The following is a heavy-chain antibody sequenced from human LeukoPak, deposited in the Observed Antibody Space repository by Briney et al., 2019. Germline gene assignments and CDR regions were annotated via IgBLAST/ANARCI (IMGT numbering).Heavy chain of an antibody. J-gene: IGHJ4*02. Sequence: GGSLRLSCAASGFTFADYAMHWVRQAPGKGLEWVSGISWNSGSIGYADSVKGRFTISRDNAKNSLYLQMNGLRAEDTALYYCAKDRGIAAAGYYFDYWGQGTLVTVSS. CDR1: GFTFADYA. D-gene: IGHD6-13*01. CDR3: AKDRGIAAAGYYFDY. CDR2: ISWNSGSI. V-gene: IGHV3-9*01.